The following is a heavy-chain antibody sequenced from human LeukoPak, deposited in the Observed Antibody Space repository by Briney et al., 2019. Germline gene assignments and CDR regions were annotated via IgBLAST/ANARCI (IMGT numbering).Heavy chain of an antibody. CDR2: INPNSGGT. D-gene: IGHD6-13*01. V-gene: IGHV1-2*02. Sequence: GASVKVCCKASGYTFTGYYMHWVRQAPGQGLEWMGWINPNSGGTNYAQKFQGRVTMTRDTSISTAYMELSRPRSDDTAVYYCARNPGSIAAAGEADYWGQGTLVTVSS. CDR1: GYTFTGYY. CDR3: ARNPGSIAAAGEADY. J-gene: IGHJ4*02.